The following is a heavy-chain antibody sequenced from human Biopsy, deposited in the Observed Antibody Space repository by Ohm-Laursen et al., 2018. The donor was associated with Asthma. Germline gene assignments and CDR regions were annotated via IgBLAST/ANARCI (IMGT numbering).Heavy chain of an antibody. J-gene: IGHJ4*02. CDR3: ARGVDRVTGLLDHFDS. CDR1: GGSINNFY. Sequence: SDTLSLTRTVSGGSINNFYWSWIRQPPGKGLVSIGHVYYSGSTNYNPSLKSRVTISIDASKNQFSLKLISVTAADTAVYYCARGVDRVTGLLDHFDSWGQGTLVTVSS. D-gene: IGHD2-21*02. V-gene: IGHV4-59*07. CDR2: VYYSGST.